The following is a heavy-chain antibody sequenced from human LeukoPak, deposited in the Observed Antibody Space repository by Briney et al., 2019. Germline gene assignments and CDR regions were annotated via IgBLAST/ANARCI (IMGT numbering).Heavy chain of an antibody. CDR3: ARAGPTSTIGYCSSTSCPPGNWFDP. V-gene: IGHV1-69*04. Sequence: VASVKVSCKASGGTFSSYAISWVRQAPGQGLEWMGRIILILGIANYAQKFQGRVTITADKSTSTAYMELSSLRSEDTAVYYCARAGPTSTIGYCSSTSCPPGNWFDPWGQGTLVTVSS. J-gene: IGHJ5*02. D-gene: IGHD2-2*01. CDR2: IILILGIA. CDR1: GGTFSSYA.